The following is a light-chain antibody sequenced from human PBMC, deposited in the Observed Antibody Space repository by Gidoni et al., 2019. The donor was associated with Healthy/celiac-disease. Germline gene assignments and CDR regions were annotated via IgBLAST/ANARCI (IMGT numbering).Light chain of an antibody. J-gene: IGLJ1*01. Sequence: QSALTQPRSVSGSPGQSVTISCTGTSIDVGGYNYVSWYQQHPGKAPQLIIYDVSKRPSGVPDRFSDSKSGNTASLTISGLQAEDEADYYCCSYAGSYTSYVFGTGTKVTVL. CDR2: DVS. V-gene: IGLV2-11*01. CDR3: CSYAGSYTSYV. CDR1: SIDVGGYNY.